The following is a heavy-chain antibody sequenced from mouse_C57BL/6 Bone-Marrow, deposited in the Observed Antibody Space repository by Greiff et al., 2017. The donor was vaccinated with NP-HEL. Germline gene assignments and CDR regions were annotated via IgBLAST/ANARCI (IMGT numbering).Heavy chain of an antibody. V-gene: IGHV5-6*01. CDR2: ISSGGSYT. Sequence: EVKLMESGGDLVKPGGSLKLSCAASGFTFSSYGMSWVRQTPDKRLEWVATISSGGSYTYYPDSVKGRFTISRDNAKNTLHLQMSSLKSEDTAMYYCATPIYYWGQGTTLTVSS. D-gene: IGHD6-5*01. J-gene: IGHJ2*01. CDR3: ATPIYY. CDR1: GFTFSSYG.